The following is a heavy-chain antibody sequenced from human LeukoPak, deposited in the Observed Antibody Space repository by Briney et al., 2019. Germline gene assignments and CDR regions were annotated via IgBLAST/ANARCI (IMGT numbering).Heavy chain of an antibody. CDR2: ISSNGGST. CDR3: ARGTRNDFWSGYGSWGYYYYYGMDV. Sequence: QPGGSLRLSCAASGFTFSSYAMHWVRQAPGKGLEYVSAISSNGGSTYHANSVKGRFTISRDNSKNTLYLQVGSLRAEDMAVYYCARGTRNDFWSGYGSWGYYYYYGMDVWGQGTTVTVSS. V-gene: IGHV3-64*01. J-gene: IGHJ6*02. CDR1: GFTFSSYA. D-gene: IGHD3-3*01.